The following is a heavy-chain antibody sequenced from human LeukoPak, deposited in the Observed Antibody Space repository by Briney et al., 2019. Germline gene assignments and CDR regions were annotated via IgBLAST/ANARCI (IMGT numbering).Heavy chain of an antibody. CDR2: IYYSGST. V-gene: IGHV4-59*08. Sequence: SETLSLTCTVSGGSISDYYWSWIRQPPGKGLEWIGYIYYSGSTNYNPSLKSRVTVSADTSKNQISLKLTSVTAADTAVYYCASHPGVAAADYWGQGTLVTVSP. CDR3: ASHPGVAAADY. D-gene: IGHD2-15*01. CDR1: GGSISDYY. J-gene: IGHJ4*02.